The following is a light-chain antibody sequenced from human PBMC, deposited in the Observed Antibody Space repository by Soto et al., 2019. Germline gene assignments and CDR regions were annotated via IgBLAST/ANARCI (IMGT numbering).Light chain of an antibody. V-gene: IGLV1-40*01. CDR3: NSYAGDSNLV. Sequence: QSVLTQPPSVTGAPGQRVTISCTGSHSDIGAGYGVHWYQQFPHSAPKLLIYDTTNRPSGVPDRFSGSRSGTSASLAITGLQAEDEADYYCNSYAGDSNLVFGGGTKLTVL. CDR1: HSDIGAGYG. J-gene: IGLJ2*01. CDR2: DTT.